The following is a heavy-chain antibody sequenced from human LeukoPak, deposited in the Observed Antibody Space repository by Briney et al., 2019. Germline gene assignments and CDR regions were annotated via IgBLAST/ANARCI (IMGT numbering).Heavy chain of an antibody. CDR2: ISSTSSDI. CDR1: GFAFETYT. J-gene: IGHJ4*02. D-gene: IGHD5-12*01. V-gene: IGHV3-21*04. Sequence: PGGSLSLSCVASGFAFETYTMNWVRQAPGKGLEWVSFISSTSSDINYADSVRDRFTISRDNAKNSLFLQMDSLRVEDTAAYYCAKGLFSGYDKYLDSWGQGTLVTVSS. CDR3: AKGLFSGYDKYLDS.